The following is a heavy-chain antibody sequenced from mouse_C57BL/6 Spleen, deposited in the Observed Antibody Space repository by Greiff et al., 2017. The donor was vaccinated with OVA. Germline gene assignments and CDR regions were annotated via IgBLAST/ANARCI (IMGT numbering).Heavy chain of an antibody. CDR3: ARVQAYYSSYAMDY. CDR1: GYSITSGYY. Sequence: ESGPGLVKPSQSLSLTCSVTGYSITSGYYWNWIRQFPGNKLEWMGYISYDGSNNYNPSLKNRISITRDTSKNQFFLKLNSVTTEDTATYYGARVQAYYSSYAMDYWGQGTSVTVSS. D-gene: IGHD2-5*01. CDR2: ISYDGSN. J-gene: IGHJ4*01. V-gene: IGHV3-6*01.